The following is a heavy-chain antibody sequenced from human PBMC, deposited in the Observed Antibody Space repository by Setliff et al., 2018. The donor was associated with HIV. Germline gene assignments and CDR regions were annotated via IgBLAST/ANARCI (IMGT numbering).Heavy chain of an antibody. J-gene: IGHJ6*02. V-gene: IGHV4-34*01. D-gene: IGHD2-2*01. CDR1: GGSFSDYY. Sequence: PSETLSLTCAVYGGSFSDYYWSWIRQPPGKGLEWIGEINHSGSTYYNPSLQSRVTISVDTSKNQFSLKLSSVTAADTAVYYCARGHCSGTNCYGVDYYGMDVWGQGTTVTVSS. CDR3: ARGHCSGTNCYGVDYYGMDV. CDR2: INHSGST.